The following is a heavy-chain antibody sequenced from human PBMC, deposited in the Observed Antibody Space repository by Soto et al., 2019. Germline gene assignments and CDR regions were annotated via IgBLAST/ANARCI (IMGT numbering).Heavy chain of an antibody. CDR2: IYYSGST. CDR3: ARGGYCISPRCYSWFDP. J-gene: IGHJ5*02. CDR1: GGSISSSSYY. Sequence: QLQLQESGPGLVKPSETLSLTCTVSGGSISSSSYYWGWIRQPPGKGLEWIGSIYYSGSTYYNPSLKRRVTISVDTSNTQFSLNLSSVTAADTAVYYCARGGYCISPRCYSWFDPWGQGTLVTVSS. D-gene: IGHD2-2*01. V-gene: IGHV4-39*01.